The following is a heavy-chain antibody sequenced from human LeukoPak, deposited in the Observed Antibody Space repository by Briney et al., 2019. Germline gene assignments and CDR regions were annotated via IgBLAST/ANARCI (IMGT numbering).Heavy chain of an antibody. J-gene: IGHJ4*02. D-gene: IGHD3-16*01. CDR3: ARSRGGVFDY. CDR1: GGSISSSSYY. Sequence: SETLSLTCTVSGGSISSSSYYWSWIRQPAGKGLEWIGRIYTSGSTNYNPSLKSRVTISVDTSKNQFSLKLSSVTAADTAVYYCARSRGGVFDYWGQGTLVTVSS. CDR2: IYTSGST. V-gene: IGHV4-61*02.